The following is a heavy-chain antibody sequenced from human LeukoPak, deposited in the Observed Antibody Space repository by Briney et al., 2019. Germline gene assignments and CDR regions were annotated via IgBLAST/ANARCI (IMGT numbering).Heavy chain of an antibody. Sequence: ASVKVSCKASGYTFTGYYMHWVRRAPGQGLEWMGWINPNSGGTKYAQQFQGRVTMTRDTSISTTYMELSRLRSDDTAVYYCARNGITGTTNWFDPWGQGTLVTVSS. CDR3: ARNGITGTTNWFDP. CDR2: INPNSGGT. CDR1: GYTFTGYY. D-gene: IGHD1-7*01. J-gene: IGHJ5*02. V-gene: IGHV1-2*02.